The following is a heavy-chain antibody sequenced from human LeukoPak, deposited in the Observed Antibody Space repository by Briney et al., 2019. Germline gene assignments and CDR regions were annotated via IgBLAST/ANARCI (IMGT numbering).Heavy chain of an antibody. J-gene: IGHJ4*02. CDR1: GGSISSSSYY. CDR2: IYYSGST. V-gene: IGHV4-39*07. D-gene: IGHD3-22*01. CDR3: ARVTGGYYYDSSAPFDY. Sequence: SETLSLTCTVSGGSISSSSYYWGWIRQPPGKGLEWIGSIYYSGSTYYNPSLKSRVTISVDTSKNQFSLKLSSVTAADTAVYYCARVTGGYYYDSSAPFDYWGQGTLVTVSS.